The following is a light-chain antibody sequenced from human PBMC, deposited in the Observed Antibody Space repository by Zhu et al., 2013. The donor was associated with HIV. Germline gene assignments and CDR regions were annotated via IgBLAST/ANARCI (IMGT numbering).Light chain of an antibody. CDR3: QQYEIWPPVT. CDR2: GTS. V-gene: IGKV3-15*01. J-gene: IGKJ1*01. Sequence: EIVLTQSPGTLSLSPGERATLSCRASQSVSSNSLAWYQQKPGQAPRLLIYGTSTRATGIPARFSGSGSGTEFTLTISSLQSEDFAVYYCQQYEIWPPVTFGQGTKVEMK. CDR1: QSVSSN.